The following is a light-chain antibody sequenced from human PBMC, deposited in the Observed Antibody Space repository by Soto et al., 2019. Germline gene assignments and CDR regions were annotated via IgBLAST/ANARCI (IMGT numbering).Light chain of an antibody. J-gene: IGKJ1*01. Sequence: EVVLTQSPGTLSLSPGERVTLSCRASQSVASSYLAWYQQKPGRAPRLLFYSASSRATGIPDRFSGSGSGTDFTLTISRLEPEDLSVYYCHHFGSLPETFGQGTNVE. CDR1: QSVASSY. CDR2: SAS. V-gene: IGKV3-20*01. CDR3: HHFGSLPET.